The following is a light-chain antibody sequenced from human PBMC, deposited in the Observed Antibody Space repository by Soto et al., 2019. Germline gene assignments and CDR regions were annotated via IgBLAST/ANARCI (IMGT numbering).Light chain of an antibody. CDR2: EVS. CDR1: SSDVGTYDY. V-gene: IGLV2-14*01. J-gene: IGLJ1*01. Sequence: QSALTQPVSVSGSPGQSITISCTGTSSDVGTYDYVSWYQHHRGKAPKLMIYEVSNRPSGISNRFSGSKSGNTASLTISGLQAEDEADYYCSSYTTSTTNVFGTGTKLTVL. CDR3: SSYTTSTTNV.